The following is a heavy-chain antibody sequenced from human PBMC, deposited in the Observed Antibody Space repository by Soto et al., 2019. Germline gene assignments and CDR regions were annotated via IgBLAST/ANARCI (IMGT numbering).Heavy chain of an antibody. J-gene: IGHJ5*02. D-gene: IGHD2-2*01. Sequence: SETLSLTCTVSGGSISSYYWSWIRQPPGKGLEWIGYIYYSGSTNYNPSLKGRVTISVDTSKNQFSLKLSSVTAADTAVYYCARGGELEDIVVVPAVRFDPWGQGTLVTVS. CDR1: GGSISSYY. CDR3: ARGGELEDIVVVPAVRFDP. CDR2: IYYSGST. V-gene: IGHV4-59*01.